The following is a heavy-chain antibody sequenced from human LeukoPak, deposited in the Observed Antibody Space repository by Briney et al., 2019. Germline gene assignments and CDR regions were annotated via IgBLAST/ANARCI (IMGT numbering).Heavy chain of an antibody. CDR3: VRDLHCGGFDV. Sequence: PGGSLRLSCAASGFTFSTYGMNWVRQAPGKGLEWVSGISPSGDITYYADSVMGRFSISRDNPKSTVSLQMSSLRAEDTALYYCVRDLHCGGFDVWGQGTMVTVSS. CDR2: ISPSGDIT. V-gene: IGHV3-23*01. CDR1: GFTFSTYG. J-gene: IGHJ3*01. D-gene: IGHD2-21*01.